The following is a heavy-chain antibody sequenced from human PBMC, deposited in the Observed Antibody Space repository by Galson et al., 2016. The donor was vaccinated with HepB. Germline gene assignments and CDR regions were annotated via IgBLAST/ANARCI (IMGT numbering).Heavy chain of an antibody. CDR2: IRGSGYNT. Sequence: SLRLSCAASGFTFSRYEMNWVRQAPGKGLEWVSSIRGSGYNTYYADSMKGRFTISRDNSKNSLYLQMNSLRAEDTAVYYCAREPVRLDDLLTGPPKNPDYWGQGTLVTVSS. J-gene: IGHJ4*02. CDR1: GFTFSRYE. V-gene: IGHV3-48*03. CDR3: AREPVRLDDLLTGPPKNPDY. D-gene: IGHD3-9*01.